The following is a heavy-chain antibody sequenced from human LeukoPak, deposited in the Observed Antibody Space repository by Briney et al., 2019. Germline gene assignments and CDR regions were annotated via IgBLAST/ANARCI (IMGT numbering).Heavy chain of an antibody. V-gene: IGHV3-23*01. Sequence: GGFLRLSCAASGFTFSSYAMSWVRQAPGKGLEWVSAISGSGGSTYYADSVKGRFTISRDNSKNTLYLQMNSLRAEDTAVYYCAKDLVGATVNYFDHWGQGTLVTVSS. CDR3: AKDLVGATVNYFDH. J-gene: IGHJ4*02. D-gene: IGHD1-26*01. CDR2: ISGSGGST. CDR1: GFTFSSYA.